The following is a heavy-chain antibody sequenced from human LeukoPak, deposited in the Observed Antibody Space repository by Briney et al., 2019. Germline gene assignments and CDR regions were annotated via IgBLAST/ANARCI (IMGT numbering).Heavy chain of an antibody. CDR2: ISGSGGST. Sequence: PGGSLRLSCAASGFTFSSYAMSWVRQAPGKGLEWVSAISGSGGSTYYADSVRGRFTISRDNSKNTLYLQMNSLRAEDTAVYYCAKDGRGDYLPPYNFDYWGQGTLVTVSS. CDR1: GFTFSSYA. CDR3: AKDGRGDYLPPYNFDY. V-gene: IGHV3-23*01. D-gene: IGHD4-17*01. J-gene: IGHJ4*02.